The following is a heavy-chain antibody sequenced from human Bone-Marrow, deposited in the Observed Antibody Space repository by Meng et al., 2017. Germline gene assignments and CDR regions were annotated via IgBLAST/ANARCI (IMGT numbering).Heavy chain of an antibody. CDR3: ARDEDISAAGKLFGDY. Sequence: QGQHVQSGPEGKKPGPSWKLSGKPSGYTFAAYWIHWLRQAPGQGLEWMGRIDPNNDHTQYAQNFQGRVTMTSDTSISTVYMELNGLRSDDTAVYYCARDEDISAAGKLFGDYWGQGTLVTVSS. J-gene: IGHJ4*02. CDR1: GYTFAAYW. V-gene: IGHV1-2*06. D-gene: IGHD6-13*01. CDR2: IDPNNDHT.